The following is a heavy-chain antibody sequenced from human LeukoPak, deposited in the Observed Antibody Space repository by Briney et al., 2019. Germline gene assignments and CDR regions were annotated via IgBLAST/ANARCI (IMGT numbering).Heavy chain of an antibody. D-gene: IGHD5-18*01. CDR1: GFTFSTYA. V-gene: IGHV3-30*04. CDR3: ARVSGYSYGYSYYYGMDV. J-gene: IGHJ6*02. Sequence: GGSLRLSCAASGFTFSTYAMHWVRQAPGKGLEWVAFISYDGTSEYYVDSVKGRFTISRDNSKNTLYLQMNSLRVEDTAVHYCARVSGYSYGYSYYYGMDVWGQGTTVTVSS. CDR2: ISYDGTSE.